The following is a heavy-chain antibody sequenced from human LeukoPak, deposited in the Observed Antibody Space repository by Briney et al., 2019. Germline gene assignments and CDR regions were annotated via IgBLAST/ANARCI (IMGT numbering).Heavy chain of an antibody. Sequence: GGSLRLSCAASGFTFSDYYMSWIRQAPGKGLEWVSYISSSGSTIYYADSVKGRFTISRDNAKNSLYLQMNSLRAEDTAVYYCAREVVGATSVDWFDPWGQGTLVTVSS. CDR3: AREVVGATSVDWFDP. V-gene: IGHV3-11*01. CDR1: GFTFSDYY. D-gene: IGHD1-26*01. J-gene: IGHJ5*02. CDR2: ISSSGSTI.